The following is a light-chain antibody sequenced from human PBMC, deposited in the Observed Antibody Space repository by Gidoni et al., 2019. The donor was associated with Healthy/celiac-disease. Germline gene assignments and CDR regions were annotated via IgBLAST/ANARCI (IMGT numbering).Light chain of an antibody. CDR3: QSADSSGTYSVV. J-gene: IGLJ2*01. Sequence: SYELTQPPSVSVAPGQKARITCSGDALPKQYAYWYQQKPGQAPVLVIYKDSERPSGIPERFSGSSSGTTVTLTISGVQAEDEADYYCQSADSSGTYSVVFGGGTKLTV. V-gene: IGLV3-25*02. CDR2: KDS. CDR1: ALPKQY.